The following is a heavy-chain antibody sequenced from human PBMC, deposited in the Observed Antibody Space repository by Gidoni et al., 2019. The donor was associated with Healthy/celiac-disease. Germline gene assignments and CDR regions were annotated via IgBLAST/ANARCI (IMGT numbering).Heavy chain of an antibody. CDR3: ARDLIKKSGDKGLDP. V-gene: IGHV4-31*03. Sequence: QVQPQESGPGLVKPSQTLSLTCTVSRASSSRGGYHWSWIRPHPGKGREWIGYIYYSGSTYYNPSFKSRVTISVDTSKNQFSLKLSSVAAADTAVYYCARDLIKKSGDKGLDPWGQGTLVTVSS. J-gene: IGHJ5*02. D-gene: IGHD7-27*01. CDR1: RASSSRGGYH. CDR2: IYYSGST.